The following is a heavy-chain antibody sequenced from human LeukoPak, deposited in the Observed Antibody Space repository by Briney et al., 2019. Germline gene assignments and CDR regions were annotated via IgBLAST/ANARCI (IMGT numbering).Heavy chain of an antibody. V-gene: IGHV4-59*11. D-gene: IGHD2-21*01. Sequence: SETLSLTCSVSGVSISMLYWSWIRQPPGKGLEWNGYIDYTGSTNYNPSLNARLTISIDIPKNQFSLALSSLTDAHAPLYFCGRGRVSSSRLSSTYYYYFYIDVWGKGSTATVPS. J-gene: IGHJ6*03. CDR1: GVSISMLY. CDR2: IDYTGST. CDR3: GRGRVSSSRLSSTYYYYFYIDV.